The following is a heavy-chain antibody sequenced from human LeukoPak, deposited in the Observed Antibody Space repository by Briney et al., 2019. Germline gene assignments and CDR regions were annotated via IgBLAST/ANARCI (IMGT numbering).Heavy chain of an antibody. J-gene: IGHJ4*02. D-gene: IGHD3-22*01. CDR2: IGSKANSYAT. CDR3: TRHRDYYDSSGYFS. V-gene: IGHV3-73*01. CDR1: GFTFSGSA. Sequence: GGSLRLSCAASGFTFSGSAMHWVRQASGKGLEWVGRIGSKANSYATAYAASVKGRFTISRDDSKNTAYLQMNSLKTEDTAVYYCTRHRDYYDSSGYFSWGQGTLVTVSS.